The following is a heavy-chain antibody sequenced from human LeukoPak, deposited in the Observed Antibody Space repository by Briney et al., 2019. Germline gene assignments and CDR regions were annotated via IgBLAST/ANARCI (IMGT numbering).Heavy chain of an antibody. CDR1: GFTFSSYS. Sequence: PGGSLRLSCAASGFTFSSYSMNWVRQAPGKGLEWVSSISKNSGYMYYIDSVKGRFTISRDNAKNSLYLQMNSLRAEDTAVYYCAVITGTTWRYYWGQGTLVTVSS. D-gene: IGHD1-20*01. CDR2: ISKNSGYM. V-gene: IGHV3-21*01. J-gene: IGHJ4*02. CDR3: AVITGTTWRYY.